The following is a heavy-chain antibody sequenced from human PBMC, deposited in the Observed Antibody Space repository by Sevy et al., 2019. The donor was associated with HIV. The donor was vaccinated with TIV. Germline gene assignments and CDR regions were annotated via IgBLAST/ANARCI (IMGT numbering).Heavy chain of an antibody. CDR3: GIDPNGDYVGAFDM. J-gene: IGHJ3*02. CDR2: ISAGGGRI. CDR1: GFSLTGYA. V-gene: IGHV3-23*01. Sequence: GGSLRLSCVVSGFSLTGYAMSWVRHSPGKGLEWVAGISAGGGRIYYADSVKGRFSISRDNSKNTLVLQMNSLSAEDTAIYYCGIDPNGDYVGAFDMWGQGTMVTVSS. D-gene: IGHD4-17*01.